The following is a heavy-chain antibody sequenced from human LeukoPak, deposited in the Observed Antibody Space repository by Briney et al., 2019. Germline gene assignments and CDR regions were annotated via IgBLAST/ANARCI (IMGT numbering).Heavy chain of an antibody. CDR2: IYYSGST. D-gene: IGHD1-26*01. Sequence: SGPLSLTCTVSGGSIISYYWSWIRRPPGKGLEGIGYIYYSGSTNYNPSLKSGVTISVETAKNQFSLRLSSVTAAATAVYYCARDRWELRYAFDIWGQGTMVTVSS. CDR1: GGSIISYY. CDR3: ARDRWELRYAFDI. V-gene: IGHV4-59*01. J-gene: IGHJ3*02.